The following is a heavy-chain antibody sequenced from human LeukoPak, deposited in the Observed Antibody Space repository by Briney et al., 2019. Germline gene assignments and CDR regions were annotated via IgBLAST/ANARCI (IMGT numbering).Heavy chain of an antibody. J-gene: IGHJ4*02. CDR2: ISRSSTTI. CDR3: ATSGYSSSWYFG. V-gene: IGHV3-48*01. Sequence: GGSLRLSCAASGFTFSNYSMNWVRQAPGKWLGWVSYISRSSTTIYYADSVKGRFTISRDNAKNSLYLQMNSLRAEDTAVYYCATSGYSSSWYFGWGQGTLVTVSS. CDR1: GFTFSNYS. D-gene: IGHD6-13*01.